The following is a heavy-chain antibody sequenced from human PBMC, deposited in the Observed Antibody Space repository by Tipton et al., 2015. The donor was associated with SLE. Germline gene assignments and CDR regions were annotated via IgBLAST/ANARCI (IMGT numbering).Heavy chain of an antibody. D-gene: IGHD1-26*01. CDR1: GGSISSSSYY. J-gene: IGHJ3*02. CDR3: ARHPYSGSYLDAFVI. CDR2: IYYSGST. V-gene: IGHV4-39*07. Sequence: TLSLTCTVSGGSISSSSYYWGWIRQPPGKGLEWIGSIYYSGSTYYNPSLKSRVTISVDTSKNQFSLKLSSVTAADTAVYYCARHPYSGSYLDAFVIWGQGTMVTVSS.